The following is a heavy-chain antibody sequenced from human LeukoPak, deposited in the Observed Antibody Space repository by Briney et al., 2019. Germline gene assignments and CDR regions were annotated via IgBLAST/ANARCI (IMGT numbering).Heavy chain of an antibody. CDR3: ARVAARYWEKGANWFDP. Sequence: GASVKVSCKAAGYTFTGYYMFWVRQAPGQGLEWMGRIIPIFGTANYAQTFQGRVTITTDESTSTAYMELSSLRSEDTAVYYCARVAARYWEKGANWFDPWGQGTLVTVSS. CDR2: IIPIFGTA. D-gene: IGHD1-26*01. V-gene: IGHV1-69*05. CDR1: GYTFTGYY. J-gene: IGHJ5*02.